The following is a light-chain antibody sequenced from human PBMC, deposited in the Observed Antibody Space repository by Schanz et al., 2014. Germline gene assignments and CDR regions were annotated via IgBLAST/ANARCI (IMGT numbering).Light chain of an antibody. CDR1: QSVSTF. CDR2: GAS. V-gene: IGKV3-15*01. J-gene: IGKJ1*01. Sequence: IVLTQSPDTLSLSPGERATLSCRASQSVSTFLAWYQQKPGQSPRLLIYGASTRATGIPARFSGSGSGTEFTLTISSLQSEDFVVYYCQQYDNWWTFGPGTKVEIK. CDR3: QQYDNWWT.